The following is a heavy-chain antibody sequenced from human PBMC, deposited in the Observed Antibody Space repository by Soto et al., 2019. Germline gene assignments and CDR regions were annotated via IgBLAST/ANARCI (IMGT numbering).Heavy chain of an antibody. CDR3: GKERGYSGYDYDD. CDR2: ISGSGGST. CDR1: GFTFSSYA. Sequence: EVQLLESGGGLVQPGGSLRLSCAASGFTFSSYAMSWVRQAPGKGLEWVSAISGSGGSTYYADSVKGRFTISRDNSKNTVYLQMNRRRAEDTAVYYCGKERGYSGYDYDDWGQGTLVTVSS. V-gene: IGHV3-23*01. D-gene: IGHD5-12*01. J-gene: IGHJ4*02.